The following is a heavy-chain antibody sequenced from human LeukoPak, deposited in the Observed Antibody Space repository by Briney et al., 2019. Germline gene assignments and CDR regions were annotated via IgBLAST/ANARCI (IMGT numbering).Heavy chain of an antibody. CDR1: GFTFGSHA. D-gene: IGHD1-26*01. CDR3: AKDVRVGGGGMDV. J-gene: IGHJ6*02. CDR2: ISSSGDNA. Sequence: GGSLRLSCAASGFTFGSHAMNWVRQAPGKGLEWVSLISSSGDNAYYADSVRGRFTISRDKSKNTVSLQMNSLRGEDTAVYYCAKDVRVGGGGMDVWGQGTPVTVSS. V-gene: IGHV3-23*01.